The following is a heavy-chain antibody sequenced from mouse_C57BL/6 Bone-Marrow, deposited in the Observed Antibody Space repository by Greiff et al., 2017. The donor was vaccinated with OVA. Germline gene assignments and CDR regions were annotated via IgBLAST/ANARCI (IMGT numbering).Heavy chain of an antibody. CDR3: ARHRTRAMDY. V-gene: IGHV5-6*01. CDR1: GFTFSSYG. J-gene: IGHJ4*01. CDR2: ISSGGSYT. Sequence: EVKLMESGGDLVKPGGSLKLSCAASGFTFSSYGMSWVRQTPDKRLEWVATISSGGSYTYYPDSVKGRFTISRDNAKNTLYLQMSSLKSEDTAMYYCARHRTRAMDYWGQGTSVTVSS.